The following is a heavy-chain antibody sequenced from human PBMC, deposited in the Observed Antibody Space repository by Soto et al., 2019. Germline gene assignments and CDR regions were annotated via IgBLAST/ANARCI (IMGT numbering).Heavy chain of an antibody. D-gene: IGHD2-2*01. CDR1: GASISSRDYY. V-gene: IGHV4-39*01. J-gene: IGHJ4*02. CDR2: IDYNGVT. Sequence: SETLSLTCSVSGASISSRDYYWGWIRQTPGKGLEWIGNIDYNGVTYYNPSLKSRVTVSKDTSKNQFSLKVASVTAADTAIYYCGGVMIGTSRHTDSDYWGQGTQVTVSS. CDR3: GGVMIGTSRHTDSDY.